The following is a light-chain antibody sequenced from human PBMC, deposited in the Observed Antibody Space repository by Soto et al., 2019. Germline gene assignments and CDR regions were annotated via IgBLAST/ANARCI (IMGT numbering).Light chain of an antibody. CDR2: DAS. CDR3: QQYENLPT. Sequence: DIQMTQSPPSLSASLGDRVTITCQASQDISNYLNWYQQKPGKAPKLLIYDASNLETGVPSRFSGSGSGTEFTLTISSLQPDDVATYYCQQYENLPTFGQGTRLEIK. V-gene: IGKV1-33*01. CDR1: QDISNY. J-gene: IGKJ5*01.